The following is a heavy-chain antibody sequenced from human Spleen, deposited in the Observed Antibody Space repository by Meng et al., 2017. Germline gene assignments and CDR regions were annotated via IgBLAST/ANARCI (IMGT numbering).Heavy chain of an antibody. CDR3: ARLGFYGDLDY. D-gene: IGHD4-17*01. J-gene: IGHJ4*02. V-gene: IGHV3-21*01. CDR1: GFTFSTYT. Sequence: GESLKISCAASGFTFSTYTMNWVRQAPGKGLEWVSSITSRNNYKYYGDSVKGRFTISRDIAKNSLYLQMDSLSAEDTSVYFCARLGFYGDLDYWGQGTLVTVSS. CDR2: ITSRNNYK.